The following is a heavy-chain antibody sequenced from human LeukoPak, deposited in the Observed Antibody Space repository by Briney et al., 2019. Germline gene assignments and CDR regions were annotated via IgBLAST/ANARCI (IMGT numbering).Heavy chain of an antibody. D-gene: IGHD5-24*01. CDR3: AKDLTVEMATMGFDP. CDR1: GFTFSSYG. Sequence: GGSLRLSCAASGFTFSSYGMHWVRQAPGKGPEWVAVIWYDGSNKYYADSVKGRFTISRDNSKNTLYLQMNSLRAEDTAVYYCAKDLTVEMATMGFDPWGQGTPVTVSS. CDR2: IWYDGSNK. V-gene: IGHV3-33*06. J-gene: IGHJ5*02.